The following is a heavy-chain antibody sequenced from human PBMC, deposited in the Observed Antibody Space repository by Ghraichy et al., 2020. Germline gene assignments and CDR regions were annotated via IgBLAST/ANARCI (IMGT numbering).Heavy chain of an antibody. CDR2: ISVHNGNT. Sequence: ASVKVSCKASGYMFSSYGINWVRQAPGQGLEWMGWISVHNGNTNYAQKLQGRVTMTTETSTNTAYMELRSLRSDDTAVYYCARVQYGMDVWGQGTTVTVSS. J-gene: IGHJ6*02. CDR3: ARVQYGMDV. V-gene: IGHV1-18*01. CDR1: GYMFSSYG.